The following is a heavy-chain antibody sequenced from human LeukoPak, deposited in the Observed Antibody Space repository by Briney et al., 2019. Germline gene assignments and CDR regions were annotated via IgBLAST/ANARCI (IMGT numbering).Heavy chain of an antibody. Sequence: SETLSLTCTVSGGSISSYYWSWIRRPPGKGLEWIGYIYYSGSSNYNPSLKSRVTISVDTSKNQFSLKLSSVTAADTAVNYGAEEETKKKNDAFDIWGQGTMVTVSS. CDR3: AEEETKKKNDAFDI. CDR2: IYYSGSS. D-gene: IGHD1-1*01. CDR1: GGSISSYY. J-gene: IGHJ3*02. V-gene: IGHV4-59*01.